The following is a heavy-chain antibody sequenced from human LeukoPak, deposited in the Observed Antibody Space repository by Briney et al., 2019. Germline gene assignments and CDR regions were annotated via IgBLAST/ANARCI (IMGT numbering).Heavy chain of an antibody. D-gene: IGHD3-10*01. CDR1: GYAFTSYD. CDR2: MNPNSGNT. CDR3: ARGSRALWFGESRNNWFDP. V-gene: IGHV1-8*01. Sequence: ASVKVSCKASGYAFTSYDINWVRQATGQGLEWMGWMNPNSGNTGYAQRFQGRVTMTRNTSISTAYMELSSLRSEDTAVYYCARGSRALWFGESRNNWFDPWGQGTLVTVSS. J-gene: IGHJ5*02.